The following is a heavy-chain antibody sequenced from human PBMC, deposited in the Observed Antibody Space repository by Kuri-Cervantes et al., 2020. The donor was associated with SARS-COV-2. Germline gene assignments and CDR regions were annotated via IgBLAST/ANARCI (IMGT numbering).Heavy chain of an antibody. D-gene: IGHD1-26*01. CDR2: TYYRSKWYN. CDR3: ARATVGATRENHEFDY. CDR1: EDSVSSNSAA. V-gene: IGHV6-1*01. Sequence: SCAISEDSVSSNSAAWNWIRQSPSRGLEWLGRTYYRSKWYNDYAVSVKSRITINPDTSKNQFSLQLNSVTPEDTAVYYCARATVGATRENHEFDYWGQGTLVTVSS. J-gene: IGHJ4*02.